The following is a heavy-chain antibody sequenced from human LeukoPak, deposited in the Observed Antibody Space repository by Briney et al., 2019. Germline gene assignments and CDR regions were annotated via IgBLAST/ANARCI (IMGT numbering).Heavy chain of an antibody. CDR3: AKAGLVRGGALDS. J-gene: IGHJ4*02. D-gene: IGHD4/OR15-4a*01. CDR2: IGGSGGST. V-gene: IGHV3-23*01. Sequence: GGSLRLSCAASGFTFSSYGMSWVRQAPGKGLEWVSAIGGSGGSTYYADSVKGRFTISRDNSENTLYLQMNSLRAEDTAVYYCAKAGLVRGGALDSWGQGTLVTVSS. CDR1: GFTFSSYG.